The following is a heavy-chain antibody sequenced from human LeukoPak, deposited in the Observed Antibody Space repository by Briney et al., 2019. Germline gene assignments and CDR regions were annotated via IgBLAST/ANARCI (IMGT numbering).Heavy chain of an antibody. V-gene: IGHV3-30*18. CDR2: ISDDGRTT. D-gene: IGHD6-13*01. Sequence: PGRSLRLSCAASGFTFNSYGIHWVRQAPGKGLEWVAVISDDGRTTYYADSVKGRFTISRDNSKNTLYLQMNSLRAEDTAVYYCAKGLGRIAAAPGYDAFDIWGQGTMVTVSS. CDR3: AKGLGRIAAAPGYDAFDI. J-gene: IGHJ3*02. CDR1: GFTFNSYG.